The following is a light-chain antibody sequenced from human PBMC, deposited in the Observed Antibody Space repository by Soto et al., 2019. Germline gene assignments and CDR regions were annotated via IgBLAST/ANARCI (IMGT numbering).Light chain of an antibody. CDR3: QVWDNSSDRYVV. CDR1: NIGVKS. J-gene: IGLJ2*01. Sequence: SYELTQPPSVSVAPGKTARISCGGNNIGVKSVHWYQQRPGQAPVLVIYYDSDRPSGIPERFSGSNSGNTATLTISRVEAGDEADYYCQVWDNSSDRYVVFGGGTKLTVL. V-gene: IGLV3-21*04. CDR2: YDS.